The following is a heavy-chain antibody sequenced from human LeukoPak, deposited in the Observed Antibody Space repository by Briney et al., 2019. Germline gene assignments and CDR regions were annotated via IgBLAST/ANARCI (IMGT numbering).Heavy chain of an antibody. Sequence: GGSPRLSCAASGFSFSDAWMSWVRQIPGKGLEGVGRIESKTDGGTTDYAAPVKGRFTISRDDSTNTLYLQMNSLKSEDTAVYYCTTYGSGRKFDYWGQGILVTVSS. V-gene: IGHV3-15*04. CDR3: TTYGSGRKFDY. CDR1: GFSFSDAW. D-gene: IGHD3-10*01. CDR2: IESKTDGGTT. J-gene: IGHJ4*02.